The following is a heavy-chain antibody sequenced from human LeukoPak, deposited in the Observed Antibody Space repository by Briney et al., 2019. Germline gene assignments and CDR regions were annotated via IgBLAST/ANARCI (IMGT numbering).Heavy chain of an antibody. CDR2: IISSSSTI. V-gene: IGHV3-48*01. D-gene: IGHD2-15*01. CDR3: ARNKGSPLCSGGNCPIDY. CDR1: VFTFSSYS. J-gene: IGHJ4*02. Sequence: PGGSLRLSCAFSVFTFSSYSMNWVRQAPGKGLEWVSYIISSSSTIYYADSVRGRFTISRDNAKNSLYLQMDSLRADDTAVYYCARNKGSPLCSGGNCPIDYWGQGTLVTVSS.